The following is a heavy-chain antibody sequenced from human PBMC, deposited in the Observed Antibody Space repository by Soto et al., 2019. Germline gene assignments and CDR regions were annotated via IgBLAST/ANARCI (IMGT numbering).Heavy chain of an antibody. J-gene: IGHJ6*03. V-gene: IGHV1-18*01. CDR2: ISGYNGNT. D-gene: IGHD4-4*01. CDR1: GYTFRSYG. CDR3: AKADSNYAGRFSYYYMDV. Sequence: ASVKVSCKASGYTFRSYGISWARQAPGQGLEWMGWISGYNGNTHYSQKFQGKVTMTTDTSTSTAYMELRNLRSDDTAVYYCAKADSNYAGRFSYYYMDVWGQGTTVTVS.